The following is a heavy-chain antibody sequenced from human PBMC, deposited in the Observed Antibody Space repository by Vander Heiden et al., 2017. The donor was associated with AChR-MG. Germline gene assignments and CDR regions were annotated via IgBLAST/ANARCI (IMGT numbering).Heavy chain of an antibody. CDR1: GFTFGSYV. Sequence: EVQLLESGGGLVQHGGSLRLYCAAAGFTFGSYVMSWVRQAPGEGLEWVAAISSSGGSTYYADSAKGRFTISRDNSKNTLYLQMNSLRAEDTAVYYCAKDLGSHGSNWFDPWGQGTLVTVSS. V-gene: IGHV3-23*01. J-gene: IGHJ5*02. D-gene: IGHD5-18*01. CDR3: AKDLGSHGSNWFDP. CDR2: ISSSGGST.